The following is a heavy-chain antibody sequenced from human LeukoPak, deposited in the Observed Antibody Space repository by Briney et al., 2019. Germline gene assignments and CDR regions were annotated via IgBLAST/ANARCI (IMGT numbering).Heavy chain of an antibody. CDR1: GFTFNIYV. Sequence: GGSLRLSCAASGFTFNIYVMHWVRQAPGKGLEWVAFIRYDGSNKYYADSVKGRFTISRDNSKNTLYLQMNSLRSDDTAVYYCARDGHRRYHYDSSGREHALDIWGQGTMVTVSS. CDR2: IRYDGSNK. D-gene: IGHD3-22*01. V-gene: IGHV3-30*02. J-gene: IGHJ3*02. CDR3: ARDGHRRYHYDSSGREHALDI.